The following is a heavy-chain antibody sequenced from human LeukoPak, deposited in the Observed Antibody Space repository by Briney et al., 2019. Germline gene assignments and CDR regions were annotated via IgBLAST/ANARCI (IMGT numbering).Heavy chain of an antibody. CDR2: INPNSGGT. CDR1: GYTFTGYY. Sequence: GASVKVSCKASGYTFTGYYMHWVRQAPGQGLEWMGWINPNSGGTNYAQKFQGWVTVTRDTSISTAYMELSRLRSDDTAVYYCARDGYYGSGTMDVWGQGTTVTVSS. J-gene: IGHJ6*02. D-gene: IGHD3-10*01. V-gene: IGHV1-2*04. CDR3: ARDGYYGSGTMDV.